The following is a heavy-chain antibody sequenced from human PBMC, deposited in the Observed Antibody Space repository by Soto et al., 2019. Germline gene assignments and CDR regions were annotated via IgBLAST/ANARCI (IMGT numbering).Heavy chain of an antibody. CDR3: ARELFRYYDFWSGLYGPMDV. V-gene: IGHV3-7*01. CDR1: GFTFSSYW. Sequence: PGGSLRLSCAASGFTFSSYWMSWVRQAPGKGLEWVANIKQDGSEKYYVDSVKGRFTISRDNAKNSLYLQMNSLRAEDTAVYYCARELFRYYDFWSGLYGPMDVWGKGTTVTVSS. CDR2: IKQDGSEK. D-gene: IGHD3-3*01. J-gene: IGHJ6*04.